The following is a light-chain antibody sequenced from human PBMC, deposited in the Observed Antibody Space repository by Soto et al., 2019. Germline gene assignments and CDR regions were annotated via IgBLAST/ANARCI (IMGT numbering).Light chain of an antibody. CDR2: QAS. Sequence: DMQMTQSPSTLSASIGDRVTITCRASQNVNSRLAWYQQKPGRAPKLLIYQASSLETGVPSRFSGSGSGTEFTLTISSLQPDDFATYYCQEYNYFKMFGPGTKVDIK. CDR1: QNVNSR. J-gene: IGKJ1*01. V-gene: IGKV1-5*03. CDR3: QEYNYFKM.